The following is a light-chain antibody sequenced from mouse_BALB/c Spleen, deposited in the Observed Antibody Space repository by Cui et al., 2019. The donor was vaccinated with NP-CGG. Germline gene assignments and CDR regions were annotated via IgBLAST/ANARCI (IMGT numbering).Light chain of an antibody. V-gene: IGLV1*01. J-gene: IGLJ1*01. CDR3: ALWYSNHWV. Sequence: QAVVTQESALTTSPGETVTLTCRSSTGAVTTNNYANWVQERPDHLFTGLIGGTNNRAPGVPARFSGSLIGDKPALTITGAQTEDEAIYFCALWYSNHWVFGGGTKLTVL. CDR2: GTN. CDR1: TGAVTTNNY.